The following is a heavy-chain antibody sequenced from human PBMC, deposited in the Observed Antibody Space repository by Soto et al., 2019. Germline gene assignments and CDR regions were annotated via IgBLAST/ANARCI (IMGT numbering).Heavy chain of an antibody. D-gene: IGHD3-3*01. V-gene: IGHV1-69*01. J-gene: IGHJ6*02. CDR1: GGTFSSYA. Sequence: QVQLVQSGAEVKKPGSSVKVSCKASGGTFSSYAISWVRQAPGQGLEWMGGIIPIFGTANYAQKFQGRVTITADESTSTAYMELSSLRSEDTAVYYCASPLTIFGGANYYYGMDVWGQGTTVTVSS. CDR3: ASPLTIFGGANYYYGMDV. CDR2: IIPIFGTA.